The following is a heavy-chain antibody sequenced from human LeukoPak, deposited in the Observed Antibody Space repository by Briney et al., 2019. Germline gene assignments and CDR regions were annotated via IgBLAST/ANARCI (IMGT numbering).Heavy chain of an antibody. V-gene: IGHV4-34*01. Sequence: SETLSLTCAVYGGSFSGYYWSWIRQPPGKGLEWIGEINHSGSTNYNPSLKSRVTISVDTSKNQFSLKLSSVTAADTAVYYCARVPYDSSGYYPLGFDYWGQGTLVTVSS. D-gene: IGHD3-22*01. J-gene: IGHJ4*02. CDR1: GGSFSGYY. CDR3: ARVPYDSSGYYPLGFDY. CDR2: INHSGST.